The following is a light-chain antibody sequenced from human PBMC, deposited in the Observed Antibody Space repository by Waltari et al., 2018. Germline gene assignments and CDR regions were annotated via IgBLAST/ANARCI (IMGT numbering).Light chain of an antibody. Sequence: SSELTQDPTVSVALGQTVRITGQGERLRRNYPTWYQQRPGQAPILVFYGQSSRPSGIPDRFSGSISGNTASLTITGAQAEDEADYYCHSRDSSSTRFFGGGTRLTV. CDR1: RLRRNY. CDR3: HSRDSSSTRF. J-gene: IGLJ2*01. CDR2: GQS. V-gene: IGLV3-19*01.